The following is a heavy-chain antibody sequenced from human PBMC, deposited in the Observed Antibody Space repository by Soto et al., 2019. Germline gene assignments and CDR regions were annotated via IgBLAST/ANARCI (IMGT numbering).Heavy chain of an antibody. V-gene: IGHV1-2*04. CDR2: INPNSGGT. J-gene: IGHJ6*03. D-gene: IGHD6-13*01. CDR3: ARGGAIAAADRSSYYYYYMDV. Sequence: ASVKVSCKASGYTFTGYYMHWVRQAPGQGLEWMGWINPNSGGTNYAQKFQGWVTMTRDTSISTAYMELGRLRSDDTAVYYCARGGAIAAADRSSYYYYYMDVWGKGTTVTVSS. CDR1: GYTFTGYY.